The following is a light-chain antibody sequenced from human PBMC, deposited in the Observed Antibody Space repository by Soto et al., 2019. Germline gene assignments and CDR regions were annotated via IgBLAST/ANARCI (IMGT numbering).Light chain of an antibody. Sequence: QSALTQPASVSGSPGQSITISCTGTSSDVGGYNYVSWYQHHPGKAPKLMIYDVRIRPSGVSNRFAGSKSGNTASLTISGLQAEDEADYYCSSYATSSGEVFGGGTKLTVL. CDR3: SSYATSSGEV. CDR1: SSDVGGYNY. CDR2: DVR. V-gene: IGLV2-14*03. J-gene: IGLJ2*01.